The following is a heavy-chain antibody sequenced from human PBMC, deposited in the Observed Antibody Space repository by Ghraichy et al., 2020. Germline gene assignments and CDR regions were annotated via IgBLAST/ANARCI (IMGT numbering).Heavy chain of an antibody. CDR3: AKDIGPTALMGMDV. CDR1: GFTFDHYG. Sequence: GGSLRLSCAASGFTFDHYGMHWVRQVPGKGLEWVSGISWNSGSLVYADSVKGRFTISRDNGKNSLSLQMNSLRVEDTALYYCAKDIGPTALMGMDVWGQGTTVTVSS. J-gene: IGHJ6*02. D-gene: IGHD3-16*01. CDR2: ISWNSGSL. V-gene: IGHV3-9*01.